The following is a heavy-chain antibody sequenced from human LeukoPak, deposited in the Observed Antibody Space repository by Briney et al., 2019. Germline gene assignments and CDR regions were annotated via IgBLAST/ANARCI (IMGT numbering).Heavy chain of an antibody. CDR2: ISGSSKI. D-gene: IGHD6-6*01. V-gene: IGHV3-48*02. CDR1: GFTFSSYA. Sequence: GGSLRLSCAAAGFTFSSYAMAWVRQTPGKGLEWLSYISGSSKINYADSVKGRFTIYRDNAKNSLYLQMNSLRDEDTAVYYCARSANPGVHDFDPWGQGTLVTVSS. CDR3: ARSANPGVHDFDP. J-gene: IGHJ5*02.